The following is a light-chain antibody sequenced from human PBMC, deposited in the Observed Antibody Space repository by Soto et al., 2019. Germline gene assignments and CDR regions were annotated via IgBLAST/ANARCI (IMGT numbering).Light chain of an antibody. CDR3: QPYNSYSRT. CDR2: KAS. J-gene: IGKJ1*01. Sequence: DIQMTQSPSTLPASVGDRGTLTCRASQSISSWLAWYQQKPGKAPKLLIYKASTLESGVPSRFSGSGSETEFTLTISSLQPDDYATYYCQPYNSYSRTFGQGTKVDIK. V-gene: IGKV1-5*03. CDR1: QSISSW.